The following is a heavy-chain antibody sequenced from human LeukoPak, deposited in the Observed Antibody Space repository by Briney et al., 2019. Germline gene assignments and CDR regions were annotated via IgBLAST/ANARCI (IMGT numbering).Heavy chain of an antibody. J-gene: IGHJ4*02. V-gene: IGHV3-30*02. CDR1: GFTFSSYG. CDR3: AKVVTSIAAASTLFDY. CDR2: IRYDGRNK. D-gene: IGHD6-13*01. Sequence: GGSLRLSCAASGFTFSSYGMHWVRQAPGKGVEWVAFIRYDGRNKYYADSVKGRFTISRDNSKNTLYLQMTSLRAEDTAVYYCAKVVTSIAAASTLFDYWGQGTLVTVSS.